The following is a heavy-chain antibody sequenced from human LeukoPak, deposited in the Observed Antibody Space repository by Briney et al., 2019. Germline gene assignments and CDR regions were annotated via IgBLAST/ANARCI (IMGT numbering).Heavy chain of an antibody. V-gene: IGHV3-7*01. CDR1: GFTFSNYW. J-gene: IGHJ6*02. CDR2: KKQDGSEK. Sequence: GGSLRLSCAASGFTFSNYWMSWVRQAPGKGLEWVANKKQDGSEKYYVDSVKGRFTISRDNAKNSLYLQMNSLRVEDTAVYYCVRAMDVWGXGTTVTVSS. CDR3: VRAMDV.